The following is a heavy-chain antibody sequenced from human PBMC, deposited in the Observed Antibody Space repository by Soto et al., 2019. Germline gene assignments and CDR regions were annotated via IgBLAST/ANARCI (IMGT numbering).Heavy chain of an antibody. J-gene: IGHJ5*02. CDR3: AKEKGGYSGYDWGSWFDP. CDR2: ISYDGSNK. Sequence: QVQLVESGGGVVQPGRSLRLSCAASGFTFSSYGMHWVRQAPGKGLEWVAVISYDGSNKYYADSVKGRFTISRDNSKNTLYLQMNSLIAEDTAVYYCAKEKGGYSGYDWGSWFDPWGQGTVVTVSS. CDR1: GFTFSSYG. D-gene: IGHD5-12*01. V-gene: IGHV3-30*18.